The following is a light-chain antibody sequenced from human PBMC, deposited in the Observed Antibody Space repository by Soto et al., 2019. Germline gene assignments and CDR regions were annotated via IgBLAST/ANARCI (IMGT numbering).Light chain of an antibody. Sequence: IQRTQSDSTLSASVVDRLATTCPASQSISSWVAWYQQKPGKAPKLLIYNASSLESGVPSRFSGSGSGTEFTLTISSLQPDDCATYYCQQYHRYPLTFGGGTKVDIK. V-gene: IGKV1-5*03. CDR3: QQYHRYPLT. J-gene: IGKJ4*01. CDR2: NAS. CDR1: QSISSW.